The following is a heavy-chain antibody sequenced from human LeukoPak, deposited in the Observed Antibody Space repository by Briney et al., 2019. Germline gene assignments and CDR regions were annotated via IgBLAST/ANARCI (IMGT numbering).Heavy chain of an antibody. D-gene: IGHD1-26*01. Sequence: ASVKVSCKASGYTFTGYYIHWVRQAPGQGLEWMGWISPNSGGTNYAQKFQGRVTMTRDTSISTAYMELRGLRSDDTAVYYCGRESSGGYPDYWGQGTLVSVSA. CDR1: GYTFTGYY. V-gene: IGHV1-2*02. CDR3: GRESSGGYPDY. J-gene: IGHJ4*02. CDR2: ISPNSGGT.